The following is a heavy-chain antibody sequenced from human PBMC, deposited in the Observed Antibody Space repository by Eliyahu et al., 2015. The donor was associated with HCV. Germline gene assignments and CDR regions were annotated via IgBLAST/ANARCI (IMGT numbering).Heavy chain of an antibody. D-gene: IGHD1-26*01. J-gene: IGHJ3*02. CDR2: ISYDGSNK. CDR1: GFTXXSYG. CDR3: AKGDSGGSYRDAFDI. V-gene: IGHV3-30*18. Sequence: QVQLVESGGGVVQPGRSLRLSCAASGFTXXSYGMHWVRQAPGKGLEWVAVISYDGSNKYYADSVKGRFTISRDNSKNTLYLQMNSLRAEDTAVYYCAKGDSGGSYRDAFDIWGQGTMVTVSS.